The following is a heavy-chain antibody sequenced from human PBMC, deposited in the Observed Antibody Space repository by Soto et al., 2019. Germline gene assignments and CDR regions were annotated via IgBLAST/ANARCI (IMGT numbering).Heavy chain of an antibody. CDR2: IYYSGST. D-gene: IGHD6-19*01. CDR1: GGSVSSGSYY. CDR3: ARALAVAGSVWFDP. V-gene: IGHV4-61*01. J-gene: IGHJ5*02. Sequence: PSETLSLTCTVSGGSVSSGSYYWSWIRQPPGKGLEWIGYIYYSGSTNYNPSLKSRVTISVDTSKNQFSLKLSSVTAADTAVYYCARALAVAGSVWFDPWGQGTLVTVS.